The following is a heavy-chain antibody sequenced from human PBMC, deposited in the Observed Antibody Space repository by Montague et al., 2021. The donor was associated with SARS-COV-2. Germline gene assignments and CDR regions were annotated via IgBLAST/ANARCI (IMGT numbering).Heavy chain of an antibody. D-gene: IGHD1-1*01. Sequence: SETLSLTCTVSGGSIGSYYWSWIRQPPGKGLEWIGYIYYSGSTNYNPSLKSRVTISVDTSKNQFSLKLSSVTAADTAVYYCARHRRSRYGNFDYWGQGTLVTVSS. J-gene: IGHJ4*02. CDR1: GGSIGSYY. CDR3: ARHRRSRYGNFDY. V-gene: IGHV4-59*08. CDR2: IYYSGST.